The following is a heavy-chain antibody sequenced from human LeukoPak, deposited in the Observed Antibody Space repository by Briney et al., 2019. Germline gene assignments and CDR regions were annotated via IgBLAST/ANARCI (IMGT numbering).Heavy chain of an antibody. CDR3: ARARDGYNYGFDY. J-gene: IGHJ4*02. CDR2: INHSGST. CDR1: GGSFSGYY. V-gene: IGHV4-34*01. Sequence: SETLSLTCAVYGGSFSGYYWSWIRQPPGKGLEWIGEINHSGSTNYNPSLKSRVTISVDTSKNQFSLKLSSVTAADTAVYYCARARDGYNYGFDYWGQGTLVTVSS. D-gene: IGHD5-24*01.